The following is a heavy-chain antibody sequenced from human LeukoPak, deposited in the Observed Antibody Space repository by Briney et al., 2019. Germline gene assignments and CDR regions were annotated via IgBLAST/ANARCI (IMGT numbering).Heavy chain of an antibody. CDR3: ATPGDRSGLAEYFHY. J-gene: IGHJ1*01. CDR2: INHSGIN. Sequence: ETSETLSLPCAVCGVSFSTYHWSWIRQPPGKGLEWVGEINHSGINNYNPSLKSRVTISIDTSKNQFSLKLTSVTAADTAIYYCATPGDRSGLAEYFHYWGQGTLVTVSS. CDR1: GVSFSTYH. D-gene: IGHD6-19*01. V-gene: IGHV4-34*01.